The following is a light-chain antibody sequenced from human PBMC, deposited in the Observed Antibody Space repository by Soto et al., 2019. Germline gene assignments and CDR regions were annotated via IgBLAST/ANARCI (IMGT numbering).Light chain of an antibody. CDR2: ENN. CDR3: GTWDSSLSAHVV. CDR1: SSNIGNNY. Sequence: QSVLTQPPSVSAAPGQKVTISCSGSSSNIGNNYVSWYQQLPGTAPKLLIYENNKRPSGIPDRFSGSKSGTSATLGITGIQTGDEADYYCGTWDSSLSAHVVFGGGTQLTGL. J-gene: IGLJ2*01. V-gene: IGLV1-51*02.